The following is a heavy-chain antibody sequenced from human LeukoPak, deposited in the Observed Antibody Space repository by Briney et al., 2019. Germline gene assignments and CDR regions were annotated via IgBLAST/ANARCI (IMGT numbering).Heavy chain of an antibody. CDR3: AREGLVSWGFDP. J-gene: IGHJ5*02. Sequence: SETLSLTCTVSGGSISSYYWSWIRQPPGEGLEWIGYIYYSGSTNYNPSLKSRVAISVVTSMNEFSLKLTSVTAADTAVYYCAREGLVSWGFDPWGQGTLVTVSS. V-gene: IGHV4-59*01. D-gene: IGHD1-26*01. CDR2: IYYSGST. CDR1: GGSISSYY.